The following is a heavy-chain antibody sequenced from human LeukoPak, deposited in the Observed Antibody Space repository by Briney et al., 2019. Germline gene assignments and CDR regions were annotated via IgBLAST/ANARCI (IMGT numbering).Heavy chain of an antibody. Sequence: SETLSLTCTVSGGSISSYYWSWIRQPPGKGLEWIGYIYYSGSTNYNPSFKSRVTISVDTSKNQFSLKLSSVTAADTAVYYCARVALVKYSSSWYRIFDYWGQGTLVTVSS. CDR1: GGSISSYY. V-gene: IGHV4-59*01. CDR2: IYYSGST. D-gene: IGHD6-13*01. CDR3: ARVALVKYSSSWYRIFDY. J-gene: IGHJ4*02.